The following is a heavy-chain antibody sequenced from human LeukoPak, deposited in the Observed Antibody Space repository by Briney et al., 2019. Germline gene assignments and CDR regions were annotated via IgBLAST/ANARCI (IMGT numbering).Heavy chain of an antibody. Sequence: PSGGSLRLSCVASGFPFSSYWMTWVRQAPGKGLEWVANIKQDGSKKSYVDSVKGRLTISRDNAKNSLYLQMNSLRAEDTAIYYCTRVGYIDEGIDYWGQGTLVTVSS. J-gene: IGHJ4*02. CDR3: TRVGYIDEGIDY. CDR2: IKQDGSKK. V-gene: IGHV3-7*04. D-gene: IGHD5-24*01. CDR1: GFPFSSYW.